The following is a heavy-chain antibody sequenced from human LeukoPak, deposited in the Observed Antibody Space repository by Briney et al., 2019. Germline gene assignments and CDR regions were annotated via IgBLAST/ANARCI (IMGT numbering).Heavy chain of an antibody. CDR2: MYYSGST. CDR1: GGSVTSSSYY. D-gene: IGHD6-19*01. CDR3: ARVSGWNPLEAAHLDY. J-gene: IGHJ4*02. Sequence: SETLSLTCTVSGGSVTSSSYYWGWIRQPPGKGLEWIVSMYYSGSTYYNPSLKSRVTTSVDTSKNQVSLKLSSVTAADTAVYYCARVSGWNPLEAAHLDYWGQGTLVTVSS. V-gene: IGHV4-39*07.